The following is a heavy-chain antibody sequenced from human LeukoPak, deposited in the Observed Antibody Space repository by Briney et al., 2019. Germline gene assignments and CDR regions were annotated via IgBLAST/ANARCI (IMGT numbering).Heavy chain of an antibody. CDR2: IYYSGST. CDR3: ARDINTYFDY. V-gene: IGHV4-61*08. Sequence: PSETLSLTCTVSGGSISSGGYYWSWIRQHPGKGLEWIGDIYYSGSTNYNPSLKSRVTISVDTSKNQFSLKLSSVTAADTAVYYCARDINTYFDYWGQGTLVTVSS. J-gene: IGHJ4*02. CDR1: GGSISSGGYY.